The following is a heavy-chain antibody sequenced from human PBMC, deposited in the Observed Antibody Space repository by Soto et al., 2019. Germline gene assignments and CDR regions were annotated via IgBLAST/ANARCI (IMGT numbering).Heavy chain of an antibody. CDR3: TRHAIIPRLQYGMDV. J-gene: IGHJ6*02. V-gene: IGHV4-59*02. CDR1: GGSVSGYY. Sequence: ASETLSLTYIVSGGSVSGYYWSWIRQPPGKGLEWLGYIFYAGATLYNPSVESRVTISVDTSKNQFSMKLRSVTAADTAVYYCTRHAIIPRLQYGMDVWGQGTTVTVSS. D-gene: IGHD2-2*01. CDR2: IFYAGAT.